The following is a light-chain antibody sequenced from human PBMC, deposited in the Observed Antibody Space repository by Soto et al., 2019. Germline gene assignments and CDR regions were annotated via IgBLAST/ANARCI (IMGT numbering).Light chain of an antibody. J-gene: IGLJ7*01. CDR3: SSYSSTNTL. CDR1: SSDVGAHDY. V-gene: IGLV2-14*01. CDR2: EVS. Sequence: QSVLTQPASVSGSPGQSITISCIGTSSDVGAHDYVSWYQQHPGKAPKLMIYEVSYRPSGVSNRFSGSKSGNTASLTISGLQDEDEATYYCSSYSSTNTLFGGGTQLTVL.